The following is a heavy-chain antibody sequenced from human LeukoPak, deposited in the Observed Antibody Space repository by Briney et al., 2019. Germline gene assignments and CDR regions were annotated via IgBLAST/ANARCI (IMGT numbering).Heavy chain of an antibody. J-gene: IGHJ4*02. CDR3: ARAAIRPDY. CDR1: GFTFSSYG. V-gene: IGHV3-30*02. Sequence: GGSLRLSCVVSGFTFSSYGMHWVRQAPGKGLEWVAFIRYDGSNKYYADSVKGRFTISRDNAKNSLYLQMNSLRAEDTAVYYCARAAIRPDYWGQGTLVTVSS. CDR2: IRYDGSNK.